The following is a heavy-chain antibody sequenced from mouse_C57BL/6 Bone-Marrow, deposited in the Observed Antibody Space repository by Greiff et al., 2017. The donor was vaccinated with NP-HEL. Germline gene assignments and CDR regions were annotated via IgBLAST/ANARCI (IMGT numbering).Heavy chain of an antibody. V-gene: IGHV2-9-1*01. J-gene: IGHJ1*03. CDR3: ARNRGYGLGFDV. D-gene: IGHD1-1*01. CDR1: GFSLPSYA. CDR2: IWTGGGT. Sequence: VQLVESGPGLVAPSQCLSITCTVSGFSLPSYAISWVRQPPGKGLEWLGVIWTGGGTNYNSALKSRLSISKDNSKSQVFLKMSSLPTDDTARYYCARNRGYGLGFDVWGTGTTVTVSS.